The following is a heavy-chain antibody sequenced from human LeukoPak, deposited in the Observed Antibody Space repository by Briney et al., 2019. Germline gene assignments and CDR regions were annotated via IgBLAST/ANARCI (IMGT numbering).Heavy chain of an antibody. Sequence: KPGGSLRLSCAASRFTFSSSTMNWVRQAPGKGLEWVSSISSSSSYIYYADSVKGRFTISRDNAKNSLYLQMNSLRAEDTAVYYCAREGGYSHAFDYWGQGTLVTVSS. D-gene: IGHD3-22*01. J-gene: IGHJ4*02. CDR3: AREGGYSHAFDY. CDR2: ISSSSSYI. V-gene: IGHV3-21*01. CDR1: RFTFSSST.